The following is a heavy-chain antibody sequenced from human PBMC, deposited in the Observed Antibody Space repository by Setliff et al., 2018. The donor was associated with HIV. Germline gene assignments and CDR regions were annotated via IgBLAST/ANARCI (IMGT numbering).Heavy chain of an antibody. CDR2: IYHSGST. D-gene: IGHD2-2*01. CDR1: GGSINSSNW. Sequence: PSETLSLTCAVSGGSINSSNWWSWVRQPPGKGLEWIGEIYHSGSTNYNPSLKSRVTISVDTSKNQFSLKLSSVTAADTAVYYCARHAYVVVPAAGFDYWGQGTLVTVSS. V-gene: IGHV4-4*02. J-gene: IGHJ4*02. CDR3: ARHAYVVVPAAGFDY.